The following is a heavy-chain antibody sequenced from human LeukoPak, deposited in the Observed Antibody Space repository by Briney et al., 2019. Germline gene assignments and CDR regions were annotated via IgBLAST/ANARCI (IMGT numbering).Heavy chain of an antibody. D-gene: IGHD6-6*01. CDR3: ARAGGRAGRYYYYYMDV. J-gene: IGHJ6*03. Sequence: PSETLSLTCTVSGGSISSYYWSWIRQPPGKGLEWIGYIYYSGSTNYNPSLKSRVTISVDTSKNQFSLKLSSVTAADTAVYYCARAGGRAGRYYYYYMDVWGKGTTVTVSS. CDR1: GGSISSYY. V-gene: IGHV4-59*01. CDR2: IYYSGST.